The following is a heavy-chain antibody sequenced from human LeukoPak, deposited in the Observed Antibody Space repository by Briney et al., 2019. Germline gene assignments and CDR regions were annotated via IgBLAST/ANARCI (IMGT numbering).Heavy chain of an antibody. J-gene: IGHJ4*02. V-gene: IGHV3-23*01. D-gene: IGHD6-19*01. Sequence: PGGSLRLSCAASGFTFSSYAMSWVRQAPGKGLEWVSAISGGGGSTYYADSVKGRFTISRDNSKNTLYLQMNSLRAEDTAVYYCAKDRGGIAVADPAFDYWGQGTLVTVSS. CDR1: GFTFSSYA. CDR3: AKDRGGIAVADPAFDY. CDR2: ISGGGGST.